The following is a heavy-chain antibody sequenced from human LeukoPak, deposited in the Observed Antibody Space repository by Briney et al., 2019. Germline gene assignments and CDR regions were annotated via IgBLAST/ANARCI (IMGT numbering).Heavy chain of an antibody. J-gene: IGHJ4*02. CDR3: AQSSGWDSLKY. CDR2: IIPIFGTA. V-gene: IGHV1-69*01. D-gene: IGHD6-19*01. Sequence: RISCKGSGYSFTSYWISWVRQAPGQGLEWMGGIIPIFGTANYAQKFQGRVTITADESTSTAYMELSRLRSDDTAVYYCAQSSGWDSLKYWGQGTLVTVSS. CDR1: GYSFTSYW.